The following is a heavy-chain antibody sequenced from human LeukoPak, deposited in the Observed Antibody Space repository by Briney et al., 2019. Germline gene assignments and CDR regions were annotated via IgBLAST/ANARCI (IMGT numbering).Heavy chain of an antibody. Sequence: GESLKISCEGSGYSFTSYWIAWVRQMPGKGLEWMGMIYPGGSDTTYSPSFQGQVTISADRSISTAYLQWSSLKASDTAMYYCARYAGGEAYWNDYWGQGTLVTVSS. CDR3: ARYAGGEAYWNDY. CDR2: IYPGGSDT. V-gene: IGHV5-51*01. J-gene: IGHJ4*02. CDR1: GYSFTSYW. D-gene: IGHD1-1*01.